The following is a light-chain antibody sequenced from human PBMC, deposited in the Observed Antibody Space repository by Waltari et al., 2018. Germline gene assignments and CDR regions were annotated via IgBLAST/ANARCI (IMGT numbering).Light chain of an antibody. J-gene: IGLJ2*01. CDR1: SSDVGDYNY. Sequence: QSALTQPRSVSGSPGQSVTISCTGTSSDVGDYNYVSWYQQHPGKAPKLMIYDVSKRPSGVPDRVSGSKAGSTASLTISGLQAEDEADYYCCSYAGTYNYVVFGGGTKLTVL. CDR2: DVS. V-gene: IGLV2-11*01. CDR3: CSYAGTYNYVV.